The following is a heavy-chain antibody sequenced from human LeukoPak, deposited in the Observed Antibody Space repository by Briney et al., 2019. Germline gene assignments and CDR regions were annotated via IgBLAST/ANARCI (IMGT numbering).Heavy chain of an antibody. J-gene: IGHJ6*02. CDR2: IYYSGNT. D-gene: IGHD3-3*01. Sequence: SETLSLTCTVSGGSISSYYWSWIRQPPGKGLEWIGYIYYSGNTNYNPSLKSRVTISVDTSKNQFSLKLSSVTAADTAVYCCARGPDFWSLMDVWGQGTTVTVSS. V-gene: IGHV4-59*01. CDR3: ARGPDFWSLMDV. CDR1: GGSISSYY.